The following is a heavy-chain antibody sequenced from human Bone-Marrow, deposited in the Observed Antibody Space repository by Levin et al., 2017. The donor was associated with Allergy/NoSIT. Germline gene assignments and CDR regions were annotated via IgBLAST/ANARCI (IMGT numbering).Heavy chain of an antibody. CDR3: ARDFYDSSGPVNYYGMDV. J-gene: IGHJ6*02. CDR2: IYYSGST. D-gene: IGHD3-22*01. Sequence: KPSETLSLTCTVSGGSISSGGYYWSWIRQHPGKGLEWIGYIYYSGSTYYNPSLKSRVTISVDTSKNQFSLKLSSVTAADTAVYYCARDFYDSSGPVNYYGMDVWGQGTTVTVSS. CDR1: GGSISSGGYY. V-gene: IGHV4-31*03.